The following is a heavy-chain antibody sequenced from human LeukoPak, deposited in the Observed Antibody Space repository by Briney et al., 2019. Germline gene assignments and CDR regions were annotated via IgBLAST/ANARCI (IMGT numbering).Heavy chain of an antibody. Sequence: GGSLRLSCAASGFTFSSYSMNWVRQAPGKGLEWVSSISSSSSYIYYADSVKGRFTISRDNAKNSLCLQMNSLRAEDTAVYYCARDGVPAADYFNWFDPWGQGTLVTVSS. CDR2: ISSSSSYI. CDR3: ARDGVPAADYFNWFDP. J-gene: IGHJ5*02. V-gene: IGHV3-21*01. CDR1: GFTFSSYS. D-gene: IGHD2-2*01.